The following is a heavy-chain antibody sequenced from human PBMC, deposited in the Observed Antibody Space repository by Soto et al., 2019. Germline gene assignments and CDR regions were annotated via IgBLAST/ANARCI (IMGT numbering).Heavy chain of an antibody. V-gene: IGHV1-69*13. Sequence: ASVKVSCKASGGTFSSYAISWVRQAPGQGLEWMGGIIPIFGTANYAQKFQGRVTITADESTSTAYMELSSLRSEDTAVYYCARSHFYGSGSYYEYFQHCSQGTLDIGSS. D-gene: IGHD3-10*01. CDR3: ARSHFYGSGSYYEYFQH. CDR1: GGTFSSYA. J-gene: IGHJ1*01. CDR2: IIPIFGTA.